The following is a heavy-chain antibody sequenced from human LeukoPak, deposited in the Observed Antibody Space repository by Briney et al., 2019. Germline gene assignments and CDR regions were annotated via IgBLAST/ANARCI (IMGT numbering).Heavy chain of an antibody. CDR3: ATSVRGYSYGPYYFDY. D-gene: IGHD5-18*01. Sequence: GASVKVSCKVSGYTLTELSMHWVRQAPGKGLEWVGGFDPEDGETIYAQKFQGRVTMTEDTSTDTAYMELSSLRSEDTAVYYCATSVRGYSYGPYYFDYWGQGTLVTVSS. CDR2: FDPEDGET. J-gene: IGHJ4*02. CDR1: GYTLTELS. V-gene: IGHV1-24*01.